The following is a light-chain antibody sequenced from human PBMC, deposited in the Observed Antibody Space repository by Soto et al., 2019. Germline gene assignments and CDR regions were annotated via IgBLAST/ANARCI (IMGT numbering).Light chain of an antibody. Sequence: EILLTQSPGTLSRSPGERATLSWGASQSVSNNYLAWYQQKPGQAPRLLIYGASNRATGIPDRLSGSGSGTEFTLTISRMEPEDFAVYYCQQYGSSGTFGQGTKVDIK. CDR1: QSVSNNY. CDR2: GAS. J-gene: IGKJ1*01. CDR3: QQYGSSGT. V-gene: IGKV3-20*01.